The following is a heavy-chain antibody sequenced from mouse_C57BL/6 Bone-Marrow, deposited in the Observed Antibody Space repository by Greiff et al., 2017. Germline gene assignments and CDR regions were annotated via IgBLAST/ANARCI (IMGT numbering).Heavy chain of an antibody. Sequence: QVQLKESGPGLVQPSQSLSITCTVPGFSLTSYGVHWVRQSPGKGLEWLGVIWSGGSTDYNAAFISRLSISKDNSKSQVFFKMNSLQADDTAIYYCARKLYDYDGVFAYWGQGTLVTVSA. V-gene: IGHV2-2*01. D-gene: IGHD2-4*01. J-gene: IGHJ3*01. CDR1: GFSLTSYG. CDR2: IWSGGST. CDR3: ARKLYDYDGVFAY.